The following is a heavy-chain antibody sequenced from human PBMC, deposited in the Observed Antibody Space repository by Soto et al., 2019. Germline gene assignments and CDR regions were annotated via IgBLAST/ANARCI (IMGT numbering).Heavy chain of an antibody. CDR3: ARGREVATIYYGMDV. D-gene: IGHD5-12*01. Sequence: VASVKVSCKVSGGTFSSYAISWVRQAPGQGLECMGGIIPIFGTANYAQKFQGRVTITADKSTSTAYMELSSLRSEDTAVYYCARGREVATIYYGMDVWGQGTTVTFSS. V-gene: IGHV1-69*06. J-gene: IGHJ6*02. CDR2: IIPIFGTA. CDR1: GGTFSSYA.